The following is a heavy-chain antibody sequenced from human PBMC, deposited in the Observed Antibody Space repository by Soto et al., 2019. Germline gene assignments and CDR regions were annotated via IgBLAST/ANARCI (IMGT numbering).Heavy chain of an antibody. CDR2: IYYSGST. D-gene: IGHD2-15*01. CDR3: ARHVFGYCSGGSCPGSWFDP. J-gene: IGHJ5*02. CDR1: GGSISSSSYY. V-gene: IGHV4-39*01. Sequence: SETLSLTCTVSGGSISSSSYYWGWIRQPPGKGLEWIGSIYYSGSTYYNPSLKSRVTISVDTSKNQFSLKLSSVTAADTAVYYCARHVFGYCSGGSCPGSWFDPWGQGTLVT.